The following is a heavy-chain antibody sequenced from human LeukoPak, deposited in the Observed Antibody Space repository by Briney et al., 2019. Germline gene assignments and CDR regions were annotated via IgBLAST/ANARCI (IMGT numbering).Heavy chain of an antibody. Sequence: HPGGSLRLSCAASGFIFSDYYMSWIRQAPAKGLGWVSYISSGGSTIYYADSVKGRFTISRDNAKNSLYLQMNSLRAEDTAVYYCAKEGRFGELAYWGQGTLVTVSS. V-gene: IGHV3-11*01. CDR1: GFIFSDYY. J-gene: IGHJ4*02. CDR2: ISSGGSTI. D-gene: IGHD3-10*01. CDR3: AKEGRFGELAY.